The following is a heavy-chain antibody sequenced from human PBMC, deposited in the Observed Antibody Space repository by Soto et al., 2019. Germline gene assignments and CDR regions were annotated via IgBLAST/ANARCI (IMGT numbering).Heavy chain of an antibody. V-gene: IGHV3-33*01. D-gene: IGHD1-26*01. CDR3: ARGGFDY. Sequence: QVQLVESGGGVVQPGRSLRLSCAASGFTFSSYGMHWVRQAPGKGLEWVAVIWDDGSNKFYADSVKGRFTISRDNSKNTLYLQINSLRAEDTAVYYCARGGFDYWGQGTLFTVSS. J-gene: IGHJ4*02. CDR1: GFTFSSYG. CDR2: IWDDGSNK.